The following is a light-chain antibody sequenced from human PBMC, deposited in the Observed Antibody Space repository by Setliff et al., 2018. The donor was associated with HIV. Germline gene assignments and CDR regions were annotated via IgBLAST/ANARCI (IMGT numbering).Light chain of an antibody. CDR3: SPYTSSSTYV. V-gene: IGLV2-14*01. CDR2: DVT. J-gene: IGLJ1*01. Sequence: QSALTQPASVSGSPGQSITISCTGSSSDVGGYKYVSWYQQHPGKAPKLIIYDVTNRPLGVSNSFPGSKPGNTASLTISGLQAEDEAEYYCSPYTSSSTYVFGSGTKVTVL. CDR1: SSDVGGYKY.